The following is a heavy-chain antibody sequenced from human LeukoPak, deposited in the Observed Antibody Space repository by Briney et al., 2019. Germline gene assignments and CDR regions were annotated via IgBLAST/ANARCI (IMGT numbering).Heavy chain of an antibody. V-gene: IGHV3-48*02. J-gene: IGHJ4*02. Sequence: GGSLRLSCAASGFTFSSYAMNWVRQAPGKGLEWLSYISSSSSNMYYADSVKGRFTISRDNAENSLYLQMSSLGDDDTAVYYCASLSSSDWYGDYWGQGTLVTVSS. CDR2: ISSSSSNM. CDR1: GFTFSSYA. D-gene: IGHD6-19*01. CDR3: ASLSSSDWYGDY.